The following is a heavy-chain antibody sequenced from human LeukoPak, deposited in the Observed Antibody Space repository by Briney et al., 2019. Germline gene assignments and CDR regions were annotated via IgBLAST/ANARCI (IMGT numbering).Heavy chain of an antibody. CDR1: GYTFTSYG. CDR2: ILPIFDVP. Sequence: RASVKVSCKASGYTFTSYGISWVRQAPGQGLEWMGGILPIFDVPLYPQKFQGRVTITTDQSTNTAYMELNSLTSEDTAVYYCARDRRPEFHSSAFYYLDVWGRGTTVTVSS. J-gene: IGHJ6*03. CDR3: ARDRRPEFHSSAFYYLDV. V-gene: IGHV1-69*05. D-gene: IGHD6-6*01.